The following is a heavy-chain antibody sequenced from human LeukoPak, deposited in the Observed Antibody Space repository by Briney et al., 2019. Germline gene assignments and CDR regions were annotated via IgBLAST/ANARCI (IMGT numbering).Heavy chain of an antibody. V-gene: IGHV4-61*02. Sequence: SQTLSLTCTVFGGSISSGSYYWSWIRQPAGKGLEWIGRIYTSGSTNYNPSLKSRVTISVDTSKNQFSLKLSSVTAADTAVYYCARDLVYWGQGTLVTVSS. CDR3: ARDLVY. CDR2: IYTSGST. J-gene: IGHJ4*02. CDR1: GGSISSGSYY. D-gene: IGHD1-26*01.